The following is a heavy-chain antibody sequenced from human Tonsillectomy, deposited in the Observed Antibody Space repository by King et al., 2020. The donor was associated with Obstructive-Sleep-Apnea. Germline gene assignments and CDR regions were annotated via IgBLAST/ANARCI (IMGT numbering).Heavy chain of an antibody. D-gene: IGHD3-10*01. CDR2: IDHSGST. J-gene: IGHJ4*02. CDR1: GGSINSGDYY. Sequence: VQLQESGPGLVKPSQTLSLTCTVSGGSINSGDYYWTWIRQPPGKGLGWIGFIDHSGSTYFNPSLRSRVTVSIDTSRNQFSLNLNSVTAADTAVYFCARWRGGSGNIDYWGQGILVTVSS. CDR3: ARWRGGSGNIDY. V-gene: IGHV4-30-4*01.